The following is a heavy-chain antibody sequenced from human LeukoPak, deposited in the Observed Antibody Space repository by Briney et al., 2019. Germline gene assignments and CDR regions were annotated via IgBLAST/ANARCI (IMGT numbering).Heavy chain of an antibody. J-gene: IGHJ6*03. CDR3: AKVRYSYGFDYYYYMDV. CDR1: GFTFSSYG. CDR2: ISYDGSNK. Sequence: GGSLRLSCAASGFTFSSYGMHWVRQAPGKGLEWVAVISYDGSNKYYADSVKGRFTISRDNSKNTLYLQMNSLRAEDTAVYYCAKVRYSYGFDYYYYMDVWGKGTTVTVSS. V-gene: IGHV3-30*18. D-gene: IGHD5-18*01.